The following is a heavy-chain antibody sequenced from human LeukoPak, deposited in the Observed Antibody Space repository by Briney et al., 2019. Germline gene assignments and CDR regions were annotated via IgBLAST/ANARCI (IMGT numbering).Heavy chain of an antibody. CDR2: ISGSGGNT. D-gene: IGHD2-21*02. CDR1: GFTFSTYA. CDR3: ARGHIVVLTAPDY. Sequence: GGSLRLSCAGSGFTFSTYAMSWVRQAPGKGLEWVSAISGSGGNTYYADSVKGRFTISRDNAKNSLYLQMDSLRAEDTAVYYCARGHIVVLTAPDYWGQGTLVTVSS. J-gene: IGHJ4*02. V-gene: IGHV3-23*01.